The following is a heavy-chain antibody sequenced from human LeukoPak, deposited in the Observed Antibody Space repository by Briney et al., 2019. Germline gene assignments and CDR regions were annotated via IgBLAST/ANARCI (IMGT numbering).Heavy chain of an antibody. D-gene: IGHD6-13*01. CDR1: GFTFSSYW. CDR3: ARDTIAAAGNYYYYYGMDV. V-gene: IGHV3-7*03. J-gene: IGHJ6*02. Sequence: PGGSLRLSCAASGFTFSSYWMSWVRQAPGKGLEWVANIKQDGSEEYYVDSVKGRFTISRDNAKNSLYLQMNSLRAEDTAVYYCARDTIAAAGNYYYYYGMDVWGQGTTVTVSS. CDR2: IKQDGSEE.